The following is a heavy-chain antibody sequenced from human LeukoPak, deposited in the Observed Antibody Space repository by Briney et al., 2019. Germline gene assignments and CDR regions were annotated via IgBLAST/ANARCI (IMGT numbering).Heavy chain of an antibody. J-gene: IGHJ5*02. Sequence: PGGSLRLSCAASGFTFSNAWMSWVRQAPGKGLEWVANIKQDGSEKYYVDSVKGRFTISRDNAKNSLFLQMNTLRAEDTAMYYCARNSGSHPWGQGTLVTVSS. D-gene: IGHD1-26*01. CDR3: ARNSGSHP. V-gene: IGHV3-7*01. CDR1: GFTFSNAW. CDR2: IKQDGSEK.